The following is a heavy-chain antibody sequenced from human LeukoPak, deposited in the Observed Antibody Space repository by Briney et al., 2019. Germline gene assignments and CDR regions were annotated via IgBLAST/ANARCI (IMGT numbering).Heavy chain of an antibody. CDR2: VSGSGGST. CDR3: AASLPNIVVVPATKGPFGY. D-gene: IGHD2-2*01. V-gene: IGHV3-23*01. J-gene: IGHJ4*02. CDR1: GFTFSSYT. Sequence: GGSLRLSCAASGFTFSSYTMSWVRQAPGKGLEWVSGVSGSGGSTHYADSVKGRFTISRDNSKNTLYLQMNSLRAEDTAVYYCAASLPNIVVVPATKGPFGYWGQGTLVTVSS.